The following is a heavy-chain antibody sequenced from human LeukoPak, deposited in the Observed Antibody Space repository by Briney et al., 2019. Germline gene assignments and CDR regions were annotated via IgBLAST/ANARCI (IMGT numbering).Heavy chain of an antibody. CDR2: IYHSGST. J-gene: IGHJ4*02. D-gene: IGHD3-10*01. CDR3: ARSPGRRGVFDY. Sequence: SETLSLTCAVSGGSISSGGYSWSWIRQPPGKGLEWIGYIYHSGSTYYNPSLKSRVTISVDRSKNQFSLKLTSVSAADTAVYYCARSPGRRGVFDYWGQGTLVTVSS. V-gene: IGHV4-30-2*02. CDR1: GGSISSGGYS.